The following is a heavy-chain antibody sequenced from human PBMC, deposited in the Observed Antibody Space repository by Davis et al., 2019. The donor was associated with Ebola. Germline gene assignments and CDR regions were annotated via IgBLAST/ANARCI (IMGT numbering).Heavy chain of an antibody. D-gene: IGHD2-15*01. Sequence: GESLKISCAASGFTFSSYGMHWVRQAPGKGLEWVAVISYDGSNKYYADSVKGRFTISRDNSKNTLYLQMNSLRAEDTAVYYCAKGVGWGQGTTVTVSS. CDR1: GFTFSSYG. CDR3: AKGVG. V-gene: IGHV3-30*18. J-gene: IGHJ6*02. CDR2: ISYDGSNK.